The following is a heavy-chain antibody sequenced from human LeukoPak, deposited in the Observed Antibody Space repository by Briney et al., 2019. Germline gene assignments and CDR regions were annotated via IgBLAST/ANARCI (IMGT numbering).Heavy chain of an antibody. J-gene: IGHJ4*02. CDR2: INYSGRT. Sequence: ASETLSLTCAVYGGSFNGYYCSWIRQAPGKGLEWIGEINYSGRTSYNPSLKSRVTISLDTTKNQFSLNLTSVTAADTAVYYCARDSIVGATSYFDYFDYWGQGTLVTVSS. CDR3: ARDSIVGATSYFDYFDY. V-gene: IGHV4-34*01. D-gene: IGHD1-26*01. CDR1: GGSFNGYY.